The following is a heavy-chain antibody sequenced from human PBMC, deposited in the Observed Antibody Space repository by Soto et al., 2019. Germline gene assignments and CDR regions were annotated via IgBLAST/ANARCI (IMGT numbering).Heavy chain of an antibody. J-gene: IGHJ6*02. Sequence: GESLKISCKGSGYSFTSYWIGWVRQMPGKGLEWMGIIYPGDSDTRYSPSFQGQVTISADKSISTAYLQWSSLKASDTAMYYCASSESYGAYYYYGMDVWGQGTTVTVSS. D-gene: IGHD5-18*01. CDR3: ASSESYGAYYYYGMDV. V-gene: IGHV5-51*01. CDR1: GYSFTSYW. CDR2: IYPGDSDT.